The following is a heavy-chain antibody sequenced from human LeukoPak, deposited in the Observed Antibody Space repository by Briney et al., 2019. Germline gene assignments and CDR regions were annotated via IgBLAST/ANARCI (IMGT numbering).Heavy chain of an antibody. D-gene: IGHD6-13*01. J-gene: IGHJ4*02. CDR3: ARESSSSWFDY. Sequence: PGGSLRLSCAASGFTFSSYAMHWVRQAPGKGLEWVAVISYDGSNKYYADSVKGRFTISRDNSENTLYLQMNSLRAEDTAVYYCARESSSSWFDYWGQGTLVTVSS. CDR1: GFTFSSYA. V-gene: IGHV3-30-3*01. CDR2: ISYDGSNK.